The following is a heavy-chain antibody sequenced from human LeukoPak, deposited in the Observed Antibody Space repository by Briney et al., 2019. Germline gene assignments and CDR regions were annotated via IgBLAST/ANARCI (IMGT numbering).Heavy chain of an antibody. Sequence: GGSLRLSCAASGFTFSTFGMSWVRQAPGKGLEWVSGISGRGGSKFYADSVKGRFSISRDNSKNKLYLQINSLRAEDTAVYYCARGIHLWYRHSLDYWGQGTLVTASS. J-gene: IGHJ4*02. D-gene: IGHD5-18*01. CDR1: GFTFSTFG. V-gene: IGHV3-23*01. CDR2: ISGRGGSK. CDR3: ARGIHLWYRHSLDY.